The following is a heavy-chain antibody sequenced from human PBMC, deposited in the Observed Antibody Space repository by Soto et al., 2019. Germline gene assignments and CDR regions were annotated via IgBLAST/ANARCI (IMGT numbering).Heavy chain of an antibody. V-gene: IGHV3-33*01. Sequence: QVQLVESGGGVVQPGRSLRLSCAASGFTFSSYGMHWVRLAPGKGLEWVAVIWYDGSNKYNADSVKGRFTISRDNSKNTLYLQMNSLRAEDTAVYYCAREFWSGPFDYWGQGTLVTVSS. CDR1: GFTFSSYG. J-gene: IGHJ4*02. CDR3: AREFWSGPFDY. CDR2: IWYDGSNK. D-gene: IGHD3-3*01.